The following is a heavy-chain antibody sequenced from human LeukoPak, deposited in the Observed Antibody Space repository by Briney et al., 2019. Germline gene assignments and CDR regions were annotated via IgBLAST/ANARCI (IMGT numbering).Heavy chain of an antibody. D-gene: IGHD1-7*01. J-gene: IGHJ4*02. CDR2: VGSPGET. Sequence: GGSLRLSCVASGFTFNICAMNWVRQAPGKGLEWVASVGSPGETFYADSVRGRFTVSRDNSQDTLYLQMSSLRVEDTAVYYCAKDATPGNSVWDYFGKWGQGTLVTVSS. V-gene: IGHV3-23*01. CDR1: GFTFNICA. CDR3: AKDATPGNSVWDYFGK.